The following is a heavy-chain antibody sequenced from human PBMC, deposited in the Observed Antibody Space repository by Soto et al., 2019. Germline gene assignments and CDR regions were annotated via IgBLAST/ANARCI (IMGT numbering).Heavy chain of an antibody. CDR3: ASSNYDSPIPLYY. V-gene: IGHV4-59*12. J-gene: IGHJ4*02. CDR2: IYYGGTT. CDR1: GGSLSPNY. D-gene: IGHD3-22*01. Sequence: PSETLSLTCTVSGGSLSPNYWSWIRQPPGKGLEWIGYIYYGGTTTNNPSLNSRVAISVDRSKNQFSLKLSSVTAADTAVYYCASSNYDSPIPLYYWGQGALVTVSS.